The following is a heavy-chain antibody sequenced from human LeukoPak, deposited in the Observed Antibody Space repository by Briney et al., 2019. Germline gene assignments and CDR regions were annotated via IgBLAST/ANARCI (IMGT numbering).Heavy chain of an antibody. CDR3: ARDYLLSGSGSRIFDY. D-gene: IGHD3-10*01. J-gene: IGHJ4*02. CDR1: GFTFSSYS. V-gene: IGHV3-21*01. Sequence: GGSLRLSCAASGFTFSSYSMNWVHQAPGKGLEWVSSISSSSSYIYYADSVKGRFTISRDNAKNSLYLQMNSLRAEDTAVYYCARDYLLSGSGSRIFDYWGQGTLVTVSS. CDR2: ISSSSSYI.